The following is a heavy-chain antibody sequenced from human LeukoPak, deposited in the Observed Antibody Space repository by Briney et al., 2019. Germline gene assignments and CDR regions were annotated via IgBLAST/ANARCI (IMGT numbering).Heavy chain of an antibody. CDR3: AQGFSSGWYPN. J-gene: IGHJ4*02. Sequence: GGSLRLSCAVSGLSVNSFGMSWVRQAPGKGLEWISAISINGETTWYADSVKGRFIISRDNSKNALHLQLSSLRVEDTAVYYCAQGFSSGWYPNWGQGSLVSVSS. CDR1: GLSVNSFG. CDR2: ISINGETT. V-gene: IGHV3-23*01. D-gene: IGHD6-19*01.